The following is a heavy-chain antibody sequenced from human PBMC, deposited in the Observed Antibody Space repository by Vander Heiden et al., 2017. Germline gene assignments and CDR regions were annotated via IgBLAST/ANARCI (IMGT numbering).Heavy chain of an antibody. CDR2: INPNSGGT. Sequence: QVQLVHAGTAVTKTVASVKVSCKASGSTVHGNYLTWVRQAPGQGLGWVGWINPNSGGTNYAQKFQGRVNMTWDTSISPAYMELSRLRADDTADYFCARVLTVAGTYYYYGLDVWGHGTTVIVSS. J-gene: IGHJ6*02. D-gene: IGHD6-19*01. CDR1: GSTVHGNY. CDR3: ARVLTVAGTYYYYGLDV. V-gene: IGHV1-2*02.